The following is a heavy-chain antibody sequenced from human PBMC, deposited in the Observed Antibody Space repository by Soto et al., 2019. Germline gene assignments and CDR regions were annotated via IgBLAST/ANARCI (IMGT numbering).Heavy chain of an antibody. J-gene: IGHJ3*02. V-gene: IGHV1-46*01. CDR2: INPSGDIT. D-gene: IGHD1-1*01. Sequence: ASVKVSCKASGYSFSNDYMHWVRQAPGQGLEWMGIINPSGDITIYAQKFQGRVTMTRDTSTSTVYMELSSLRSEDTAIYYWARDQYNGRNDAFDIWGQGTMVTVSS. CDR3: ARDQYNGRNDAFDI. CDR1: GYSFSNDY.